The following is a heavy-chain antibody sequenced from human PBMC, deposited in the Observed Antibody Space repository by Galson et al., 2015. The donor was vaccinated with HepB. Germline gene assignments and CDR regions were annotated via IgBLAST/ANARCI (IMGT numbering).Heavy chain of an antibody. Sequence: SVKVSCKASGGTFSSYAISWVRQAPGQGLEWMGGIIPIFGTANYAQKFQGRVTITADESTSTAYMELSSPRSEDTAVYYCASFASSSWYLPSGAVWGQGTLVTVSS. CDR3: ASFASSSWYLPSGAV. D-gene: IGHD6-13*01. J-gene: IGHJ4*02. CDR2: IIPIFGTA. CDR1: GGTFSSYA. V-gene: IGHV1-69*13.